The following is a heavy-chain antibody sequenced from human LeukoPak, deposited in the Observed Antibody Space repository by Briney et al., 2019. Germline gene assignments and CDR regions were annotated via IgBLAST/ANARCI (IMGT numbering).Heavy chain of an antibody. V-gene: IGHV3-11*01. J-gene: IGHJ4*02. CDR1: GFTFSDYY. CDR3: ASALAVAGTTTPSTRTIDY. CDR2: ISSSGSTI. D-gene: IGHD6-19*01. Sequence: GGSLRLSCAASGFTFSDYYMSWIRQATGKGLEWVSYISSSGSTIYYADSVKGRFTITRDDAKHSLYLQMNSLRAEDTAVYYCASALAVAGTTTPSTRTIDYWVQGTLVIVSS.